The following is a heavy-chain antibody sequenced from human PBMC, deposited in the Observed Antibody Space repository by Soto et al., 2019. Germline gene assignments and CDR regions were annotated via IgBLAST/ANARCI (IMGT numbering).Heavy chain of an antibody. D-gene: IGHD3-10*01. CDR2: IYSGGST. J-gene: IGHJ4*02. CDR1: GITVSSNY. Sequence: EVQLVESGGGLVQPGGSRRLSCAASGITVSSNYMSWVRQAPGKGLEWVSVIYSGGSTYYADSVKGRFTISRDNSKNTLYLQMNSLRAEDTAVYYCARDFYYYGSGTMGGYFDYWGQGTLVTVSS. CDR3: ARDFYYYGSGTMGGYFDY. V-gene: IGHV3-66*01.